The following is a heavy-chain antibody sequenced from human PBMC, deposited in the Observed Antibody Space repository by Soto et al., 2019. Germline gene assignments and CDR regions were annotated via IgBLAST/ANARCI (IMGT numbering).Heavy chain of an antibody. V-gene: IGHV1-3*01. J-gene: IGHJ4*02. CDR3: ARGYTSGWTFDF. CDR1: GYNFTTYV. D-gene: IGHD6-19*01. CDR2: INCGSGNT. Sequence: QVQLVQSGAEVKQPGASASVSCKASGYNFTTYVVHWLRRAPGQGPEWMGWINCGSGNTVYSQKFQGRVTFTRDTSATTAYMDLNSLTSGDTAVYYCARGYTSGWTFDFWGRGTLVTVSS.